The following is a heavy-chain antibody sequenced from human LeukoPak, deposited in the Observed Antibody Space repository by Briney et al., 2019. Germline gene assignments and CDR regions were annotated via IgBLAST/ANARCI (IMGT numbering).Heavy chain of an antibody. CDR2: IYYSGST. J-gene: IGHJ6*03. V-gene: IGHV4-59*01. CDR1: GGSISSYY. Sequence: SETLSLTCTVSGGSISSYYWSWIRQPPGKGLEWIGYIYYSGSTNYNPSLKSRVTISVDTSKNQFSLKLSSVTAADTAVYYCARVSWSPGTSYYYKDVWGKGTTVTVSS. CDR3: ARVSWSPGTSYYYKDV. D-gene: IGHD1-1*01.